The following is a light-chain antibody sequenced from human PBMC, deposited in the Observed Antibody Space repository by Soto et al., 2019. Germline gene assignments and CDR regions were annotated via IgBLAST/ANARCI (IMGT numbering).Light chain of an antibody. Sequence: EIVLTQSPGTLSLSPGERATLSCRASQSVSSSYLAWYQQKPGQAPRLLIYGAFTRATGIPARFSGSGSGTEFNLTISSLQSEDFGVYYCQQYNNWPRATFGGGTKVDIK. CDR1: QSVSSSY. J-gene: IGKJ4*01. V-gene: IGKV3-15*01. CDR3: QQYNNWPRAT. CDR2: GAF.